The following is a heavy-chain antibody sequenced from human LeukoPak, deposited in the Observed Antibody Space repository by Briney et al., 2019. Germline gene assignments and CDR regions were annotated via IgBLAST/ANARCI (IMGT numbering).Heavy chain of an antibody. Sequence: ASVKVSCKVSGGTSSSFAIIWVRQAPGQGLEWMGRIIPIFGTANYAQKFQGRVTITTDESTRTAYMELSSLRSEDTAVYYCAKTERVVDTAMASTSAWGQGTLVTVSS. CDR3: AKTERVVDTAMASTSA. V-gene: IGHV1-69*05. CDR1: GGTSSSFA. D-gene: IGHD5-18*01. J-gene: IGHJ4*02. CDR2: IIPIFGTA.